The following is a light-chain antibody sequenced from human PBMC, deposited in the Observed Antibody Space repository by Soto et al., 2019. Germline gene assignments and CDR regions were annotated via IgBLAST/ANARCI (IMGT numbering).Light chain of an antibody. CDR2: TAS. J-gene: IGKJ4*01. CDR3: QQFNSYPIT. Sequence: DIQLTQSPPFLSASIGDRVTITCRASQGISSDLAWYQQKPGKAPKLLIYTASTLQSGVPSRFSGSGSGTEFTLTISSLQPEDFATYYCQQFNSYPITFGGGTKVEIK. CDR1: QGISSD. V-gene: IGKV1-9*01.